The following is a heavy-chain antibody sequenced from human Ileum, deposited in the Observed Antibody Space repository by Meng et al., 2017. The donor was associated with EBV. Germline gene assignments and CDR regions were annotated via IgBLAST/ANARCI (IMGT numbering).Heavy chain of an antibody. J-gene: IGHJ4*02. CDR2: IYHSGST. CDR3: ARVGQWLPIDY. Sequence: QVRRPESGPGLVKPSGTLSLTGAVSGGSIGSSNWWSWVRQPPGKGLEWIGEIYHSGSTNYNPSLKSRVTISVDKSKNQFSLNLSSVTAADTAVYYCARVGQWLPIDYWGQGTLVTVSS. V-gene: IGHV4-4*02. CDR1: GGSIGSSNW. D-gene: IGHD6-19*01.